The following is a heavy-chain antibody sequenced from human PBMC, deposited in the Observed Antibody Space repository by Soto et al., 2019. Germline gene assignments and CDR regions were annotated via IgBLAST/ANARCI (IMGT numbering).Heavy chain of an antibody. Sequence: GSLRLSCAASGFTFSSYDMHWVRQATGKGLEWVSAIGTAGDPYYPGSVKGRFTISRENAKNSLYLQMNSLRAGDTAVYYCARAPSLKQRGYSYGLDYYYGMDVWGQGTTVTVS. CDR3: ARAPSLKQRGYSYGLDYYYGMDV. CDR1: GFTFSSYD. D-gene: IGHD5-18*01. CDR2: IGTAGDP. J-gene: IGHJ6*02. V-gene: IGHV3-13*05.